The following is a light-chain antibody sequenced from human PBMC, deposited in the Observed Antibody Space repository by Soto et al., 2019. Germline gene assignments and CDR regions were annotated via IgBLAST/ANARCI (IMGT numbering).Light chain of an antibody. V-gene: IGKV3-20*01. Sequence: EILLTQSPGTLSLSPGERATLSCRASQTVSSKYLAWCQQRPGQAPRLLIYGASTRAAGIPDRFSGSGSGTDFTLTITRLAPEDSEVYFCQQYTGQPTTFGQGTRLEIK. CDR1: QTVSSKY. J-gene: IGKJ5*01. CDR3: QQYTGQPTT. CDR2: GAS.